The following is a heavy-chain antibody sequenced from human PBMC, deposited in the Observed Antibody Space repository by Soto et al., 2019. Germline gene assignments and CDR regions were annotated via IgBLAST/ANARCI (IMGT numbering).Heavy chain of an antibody. D-gene: IGHD3-10*01. V-gene: IGHV3-23*01. CDR2: ISGNGGST. Sequence: GGSLRLSCAASGFTFRSYAMTWVRQAPGKGLEWVSSISGNGGSTYYADSVKGRFTISRDNSKNTLYLQMNSLRAEDTAVYYCAKSADQTRPCYFDFWGQGNLVTVSS. CDR1: GFTFRSYA. J-gene: IGHJ4*02. CDR3: AKSADQTRPCYFDF.